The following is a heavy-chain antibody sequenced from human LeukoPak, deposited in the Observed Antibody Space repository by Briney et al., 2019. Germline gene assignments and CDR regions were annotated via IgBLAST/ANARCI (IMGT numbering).Heavy chain of an antibody. V-gene: IGHV3-23*01. CDR3: ARELVVAGTFDY. Sequence: GGSMRLSCAASGFTFSSYAMSWVRQAPGKGLEWVSAISGSGGSTYYADSVKGRFTISRDNSKNTLYLQMNSLRAEDTAVYYCARELVVAGTFDYWGQGTLVTVSS. J-gene: IGHJ4*02. D-gene: IGHD2-15*01. CDR1: GFTFSSYA. CDR2: ISGSGGST.